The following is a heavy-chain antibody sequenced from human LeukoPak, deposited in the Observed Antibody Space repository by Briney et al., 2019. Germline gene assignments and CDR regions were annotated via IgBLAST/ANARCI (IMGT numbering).Heavy chain of an antibody. CDR2: IYSGGST. CDR1: GFTVSSNY. V-gene: IGHV3-53*01. CDR3: ARKYGGDY. J-gene: IGHJ4*02. Sequence: GGSLRLSCAAFGFTVSSNYMSWVRQAPGKGLEWVSVIYSGGSTYYADSVKGRFTISRDNSKNTLYLQMNSLRAEDTAVYYCARKYGGDYWGQGTLVTVSS. D-gene: IGHD2-2*01.